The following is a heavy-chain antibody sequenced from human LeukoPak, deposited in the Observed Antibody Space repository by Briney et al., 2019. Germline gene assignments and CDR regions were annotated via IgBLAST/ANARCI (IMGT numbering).Heavy chain of an antibody. D-gene: IGHD1-26*01. Sequence: GESLTHLWGVSGFGFGSHWMHWVRQAPGKGLVLVARIESDASNTRYADSVKGRFTISRDNANKTLYLQMNSLRAEDTAVYYCTRDGSGSRIPFDYWGQGTMVTVSS. J-gene: IGHJ4*02. CDR3: TRDGSGSRIPFDY. CDR1: GFGFGSHW. V-gene: IGHV3-74*01. CDR2: IESDASNT.